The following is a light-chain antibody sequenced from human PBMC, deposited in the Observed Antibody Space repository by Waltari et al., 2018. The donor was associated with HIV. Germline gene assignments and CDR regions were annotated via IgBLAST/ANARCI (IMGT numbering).Light chain of an antibody. CDR2: GKN. J-gene: IGLJ3*02. CDR3: NSRDTTVHWF. CDR1: SVRTYY. Sequence: SSELAQDPAVSVALGQTVRITCQGDSVRTYYASWYQQKPGQAPVLVFYGKNNRPSGIPDRFSGSSSGDTASLTITGAQAEDEADYYCNSRDTTVHWFFGGGTKVTVL. V-gene: IGLV3-19*01.